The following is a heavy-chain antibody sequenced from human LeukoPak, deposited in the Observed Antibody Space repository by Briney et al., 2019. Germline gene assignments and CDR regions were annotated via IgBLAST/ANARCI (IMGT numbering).Heavy chain of an antibody. Sequence: GASVKVSCKASGYTFTGYYMHWVRQAPGQGLEWMGWINPNSGGTNYAQKFQGRVTMTRDTSISTAYMELSRLRSDDTAVYYCARGVWGDGYNYYFDYWGQGTLATVSS. CDR1: GYTFTGYY. J-gene: IGHJ4*02. CDR3: ARGVWGDGYNYYFDY. CDR2: INPNSGGT. V-gene: IGHV1-2*02. D-gene: IGHD5-24*01.